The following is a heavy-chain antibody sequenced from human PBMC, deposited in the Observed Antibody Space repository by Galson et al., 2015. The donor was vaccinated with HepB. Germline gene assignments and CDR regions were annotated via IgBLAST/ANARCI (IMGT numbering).Heavy chain of an antibody. Sequence: SLRLSCAASGFTFSGSAMHWVRQASGKGLEWVGRIRSKANSYATAYAASVKGRFTISRDDSKNTAYLQMNSLKTEDTAVYCCTRLEYSSSWYGGYWGQGTLVTVSS. CDR3: TRLEYSSSWYGGY. V-gene: IGHV3-73*01. CDR1: GFTFSGSA. CDR2: IRSKANSYAT. J-gene: IGHJ4*02. D-gene: IGHD6-13*01.